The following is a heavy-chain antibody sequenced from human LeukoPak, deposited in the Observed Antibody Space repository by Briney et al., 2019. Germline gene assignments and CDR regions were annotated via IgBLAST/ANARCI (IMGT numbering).Heavy chain of an antibody. V-gene: IGHV3-74*01. J-gene: IGHJ5*02. CDR2: IKSDGSTT. CDR1: GFTFSSYW. Sequence: GGSLRLSCAASGFTFSSYWMHWVRQAPGRGLVWVSRIKSDGSTTNYADSVKGRFTISRDNAENTLYLQMNSLRVEDTAVYYCTRRVSTTRWFDPWGQGTLVTVSS. CDR3: TRRVSTTRWFDP. D-gene: IGHD2-15*01.